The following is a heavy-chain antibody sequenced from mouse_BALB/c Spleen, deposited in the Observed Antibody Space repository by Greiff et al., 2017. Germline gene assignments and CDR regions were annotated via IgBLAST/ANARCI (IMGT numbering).Heavy chain of an antibody. CDR3: ARPITTVVATDYAMDY. D-gene: IGHD1-1*01. V-gene: IGHV3-1*02. CDR1: GYSITSGYS. Sequence: EVQLVESGPDLVKPSQSLSLTCTVTGYSITSGYSWHWIRQFPGNKLEWMGYIHYSGSTNYNPSLKSRISITRDTSKNQFFLQLNSVTTEDTATSYGARPITTVVATDYAMDYWGQGTSVTVSS. CDR2: IHYSGST. J-gene: IGHJ4*01.